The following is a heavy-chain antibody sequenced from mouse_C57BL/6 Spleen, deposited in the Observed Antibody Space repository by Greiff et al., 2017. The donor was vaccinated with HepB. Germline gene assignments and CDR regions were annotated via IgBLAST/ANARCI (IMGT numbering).Heavy chain of an antibody. CDR3: AIGGFFSWVEVAMDY. CDR2: INPYNGGT. Sequence: VQLQQSGPVLVKPGASVKMSCKASGYTFTDYYMNWVKQSHGKSLEWIGVINPYNGGTSYNQKFKGKATLTVDKSSSTAYMELNSLTSEDSAVYYCAIGGFFSWVEVAMDYWGQGTSVTVSS. J-gene: IGHJ4*01. D-gene: IGHD1-1*01. V-gene: IGHV1-19*01. CDR1: GYTFTDYY.